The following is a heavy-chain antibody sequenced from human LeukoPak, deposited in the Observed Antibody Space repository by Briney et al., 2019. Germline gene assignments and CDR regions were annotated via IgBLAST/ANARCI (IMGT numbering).Heavy chain of an antibody. J-gene: IGHJ4*02. CDR1: GYSISSGYY. CDR2: IYHSGST. D-gene: IGHD3-22*01. Sequence: SETLSLTCTVSGYSISSGYYWGWIRQPPGKGLEWIGSIYHSGSTYYNPSLKSRVTISVDTSKNQFSLKLSSVTAADTAVYYCARVRGYSNYHYYDSSGSPFDYWGQGTLVTVSS. V-gene: IGHV4-38-2*02. CDR3: ARVRGYSNYHYYDSSGSPFDY.